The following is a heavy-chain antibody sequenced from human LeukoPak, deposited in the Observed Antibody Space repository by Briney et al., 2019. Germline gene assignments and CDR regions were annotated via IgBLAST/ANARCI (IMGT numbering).Heavy chain of an antibody. CDR3: ARVGFSGYDLLDS. CDR2: VNGDGSTT. CDR1: GFTFSSYW. J-gene: IGHJ4*02. V-gene: IGHV3-74*01. D-gene: IGHD5-12*01. Sequence: GGSLRLSCAASGFTFSSYWMHWVRQAPGKGLVWVSRVNGDGSTTNYADSVKGRFTISRDNAKNTLYLQMNSLRPEDTAVYYCARVGFSGYDLLDSWGQGTLVTVSS.